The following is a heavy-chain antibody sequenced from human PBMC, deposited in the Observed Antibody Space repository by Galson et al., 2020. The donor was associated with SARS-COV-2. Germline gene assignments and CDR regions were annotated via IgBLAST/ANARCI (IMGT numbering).Heavy chain of an antibody. D-gene: IGHD5-12*01. CDR2: ISYDGSNK. CDR3: RGWLVNFDY. CDR1: GFTFSSYA. J-gene: IGHJ4*02. V-gene: IGHV3-30*04. Sequence: SLRLSCAASGFTFSSYAMHWVRQAPGKGLEWVAVISYDGSNKYYADSVKGRFTISRDNSKNTLYLQMNSLRAEDTAVYYCRGWLVNFDYWGQGTLVTVSS.